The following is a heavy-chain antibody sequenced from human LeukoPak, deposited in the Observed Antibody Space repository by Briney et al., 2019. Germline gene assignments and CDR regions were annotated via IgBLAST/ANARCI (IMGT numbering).Heavy chain of an antibody. V-gene: IGHV1-18*01. Sequence: ASVKVPRKASGYTFTSYGISWVRQAPGQGLEWMGWISAYNGNTNYAQKLQGRVTMTTDTSTSTAYMELRSLRSEDTAVYYCARRDPNLYYFDYWGQGTLVTVSS. CDR2: ISAYNGNT. CDR3: ARRDPNLYYFDY. J-gene: IGHJ4*02. CDR1: GYTFTSYG.